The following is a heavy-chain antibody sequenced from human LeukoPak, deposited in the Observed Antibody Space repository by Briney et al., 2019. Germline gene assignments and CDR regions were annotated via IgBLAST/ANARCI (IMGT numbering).Heavy chain of an antibody. J-gene: IGHJ6*04. V-gene: IGHV3-30*18. CDR1: GLTFSSYG. Sequence: GRSLRLSCAASGLTFSSYGMHWVRQAPGKGQDWAAVISYDGSNKYYADSVKGRFTISRDNSKNTLYLQMNSLRAEDTAVYYCAKASYYYGSGSPRLDYYGMDVWGKGTTVTVSS. CDR2: ISYDGSNK. CDR3: AKASYYYGSGSPRLDYYGMDV. D-gene: IGHD3-10*01.